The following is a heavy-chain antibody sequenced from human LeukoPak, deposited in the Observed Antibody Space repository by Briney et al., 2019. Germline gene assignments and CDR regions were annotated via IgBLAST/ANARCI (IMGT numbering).Heavy chain of an antibody. V-gene: IGHV3-15*01. CDR2: IKSKTDGGTT. J-gene: IGHJ4*02. CDR1: GFTFSNAW. Sequence: GGSLRLSCAAPGFTFSNAWMSWVRQAPGKGLWWVGRIKSKTDGGTTDYAAPVKGRFTISRDNSKNTLYLQMNSLRAEDTAVYYCARDGHGGSFDFDYWGQGTLVTVSS. D-gene: IGHD2-15*01. CDR3: ARDGHGGSFDFDY.